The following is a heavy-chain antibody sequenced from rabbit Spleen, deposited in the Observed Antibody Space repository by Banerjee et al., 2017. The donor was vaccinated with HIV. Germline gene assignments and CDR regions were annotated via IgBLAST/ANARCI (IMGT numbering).Heavy chain of an antibody. Sequence: QEQLEESGGDLVKPEGSLTLTCTASGFSFSSSYWICWVRQAPGKGLEWIGCIYTGSGSTYYASWAKGRFTISQTSSTTVTLQMTSLTVADTATYFCARDTSTSFSTYGMDLWGPGTLVTVS. CDR3: ARDTSTSFSTYGMDL. CDR1: GFSFSSSYW. V-gene: IGHV1S45*01. D-gene: IGHD1-1*01. J-gene: IGHJ6*01. CDR2: IYTGSGST.